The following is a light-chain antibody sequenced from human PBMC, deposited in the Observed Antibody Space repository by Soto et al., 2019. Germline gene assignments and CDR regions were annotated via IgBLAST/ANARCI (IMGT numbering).Light chain of an antibody. CDR1: TNDIGGYNY. J-gene: IGLJ3*02. CDR2: EVR. V-gene: IGLV2-14*01. CDR3: CSYTISATLV. Sequence: QSVLTQPASVSGSPGQSITISCSGTTNDIGGYNYVSWYQHHPGKVPKVIIYEVRNRPSGVSNRFSGSKSGNTASLTISGLQAEDEADYYCCSYTISATLVFGGGTTLTVL.